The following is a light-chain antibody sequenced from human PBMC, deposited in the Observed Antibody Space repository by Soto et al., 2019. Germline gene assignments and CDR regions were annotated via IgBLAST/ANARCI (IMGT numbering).Light chain of an antibody. CDR3: SSYTSSSTLNV. J-gene: IGLJ1*01. CDR2: EVS. CDR1: SSDVGGYNF. V-gene: IGLV2-14*01. Sequence: QPVPTHSASVSWSPGQSIAIPCPGTSSDVGGYNFVSWYQQHPGKAPKLMIYEVSNRPSGVSNRFSGSKSGNTASLTISGLQAEGEADYYCSSYTSSSTLNVFGTGTKVTVL.